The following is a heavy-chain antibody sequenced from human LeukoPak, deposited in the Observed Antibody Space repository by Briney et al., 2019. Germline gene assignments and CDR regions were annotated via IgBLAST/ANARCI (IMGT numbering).Heavy chain of an antibody. V-gene: IGHV3-23*01. CDR3: AKDQSDYVWGSYRHAGTDY. CDR2: ISGSGGRT. CDR1: GFIFSSYW. J-gene: IGHJ4*02. D-gene: IGHD3-16*02. Sequence: GGSLRLSCAASGFIFSSYWMSWVRQAPGKGLEWVSAISGSGGRTYYADSVKGRFTISRDNSKNTLYLQMNSLRAEDTAVYYCAKDQSDYVWGSYRHAGTDYWGQGTLVTVSS.